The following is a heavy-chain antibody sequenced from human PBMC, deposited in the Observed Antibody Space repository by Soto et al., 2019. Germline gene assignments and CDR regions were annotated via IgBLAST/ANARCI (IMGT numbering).Heavy chain of an antibody. CDR3: TRVAYCGGDCYSGYFDY. CDR1: GGTFSSYA. V-gene: IGHV1-69*01. J-gene: IGHJ4*02. D-gene: IGHD2-21*02. Sequence: QVQLVQSGAEVMKPGSSVKVSCKASGGTFSSYAISWVRQAPGQGLEWMGGIIPIFGTANYAQKFQGRVTITADESTSTAYMELSSLRSEDTAVYYCTRVAYCGGDCYSGYFDYWGQGTLVTVSS. CDR2: IIPIFGTA.